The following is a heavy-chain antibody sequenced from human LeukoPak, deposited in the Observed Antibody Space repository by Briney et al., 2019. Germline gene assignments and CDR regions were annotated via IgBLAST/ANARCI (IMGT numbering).Heavy chain of an antibody. J-gene: IGHJ4*02. CDR3: XXXXXXEWTTIDY. Sequence: GGSLRLSCAASGLTFSNAWMSWVRQAPGKGLEWIGRIKSQTDGGATDYAAPVKGRFTISRDDSRNTVYMQMNSLKIEDTGVXXXXXXXXXEWTTIDYWGQGTLVTVSS. CDR1: GLTFSNAW. CDR2: IKSQTDGGAT. V-gene: IGHV3-15*01. D-gene: IGHD4-17*01.